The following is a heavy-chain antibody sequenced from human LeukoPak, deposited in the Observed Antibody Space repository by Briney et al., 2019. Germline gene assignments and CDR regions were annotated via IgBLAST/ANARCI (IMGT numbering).Heavy chain of an antibody. D-gene: IGHD1-26*01. CDR2: VFYTGST. Sequence: SETLSLTCSVSGGSISSGNYYWGWIRQPPGKGLEWIASVFYTGSTYYNPSLKSRVTISVDTSKNQFSLRLRSVTAADTAVYYCARGPGIVGATDLDYWGQGTLVTVSS. V-gene: IGHV4-39*07. CDR1: GGSISSGNYY. CDR3: ARGPGIVGATDLDY. J-gene: IGHJ4*02.